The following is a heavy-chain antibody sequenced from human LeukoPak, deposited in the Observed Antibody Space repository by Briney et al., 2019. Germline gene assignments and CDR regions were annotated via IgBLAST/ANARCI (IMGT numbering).Heavy chain of an antibody. D-gene: IGHD3-22*01. Sequence: SETLSLTCTVSGGSISSYYWSWIRQPPGKGLEWIGYIYYSGSTNYNPSLKSRVTISVDTSKNQFSLKLSSVTAADTAVYYCARGTHYYDSSGPLDWGQGTLVTVSS. CDR1: GGSISSYY. V-gene: IGHV4-59*12. CDR3: ARGTHYYDSSGPLD. J-gene: IGHJ4*02. CDR2: IYYSGST.